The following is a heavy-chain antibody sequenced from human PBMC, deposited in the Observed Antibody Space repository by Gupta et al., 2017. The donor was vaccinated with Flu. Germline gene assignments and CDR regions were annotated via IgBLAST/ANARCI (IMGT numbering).Heavy chain of an antibody. CDR1: GYIFTGYY. J-gene: IGHJ4*02. Sequence: QVQLVQSGTEVRKPGASVKVSCKASGYIFTGYYIHWVRQAPGQGLEWMGWINPKSGDTQYAQKFEGRVAMTRDTSINTAYMELSRLIFDDTAVYYCARDFVVVVADGDFDLWGQGTLVTVSS. V-gene: IGHV1-2*02. CDR3: ARDFVVVVADGDFDL. D-gene: IGHD2-15*01. CDR2: INPKSGDT.